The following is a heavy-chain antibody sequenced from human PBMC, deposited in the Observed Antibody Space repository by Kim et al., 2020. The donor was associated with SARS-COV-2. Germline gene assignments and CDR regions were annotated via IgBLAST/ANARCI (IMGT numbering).Heavy chain of an antibody. V-gene: IGHV3-11*05. Sequence: YADSVKGRFTISRDNAKNSLYLEMNSLRAEDTAVYYCARAGTGSTTAFDIWGQGTMVTVSS. CDR3: ARAGTGSTTAFDI. J-gene: IGHJ3*02. D-gene: IGHD1-1*01.